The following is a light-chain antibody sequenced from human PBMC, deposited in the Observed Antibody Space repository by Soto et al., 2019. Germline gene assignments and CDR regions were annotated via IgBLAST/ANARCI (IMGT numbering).Light chain of an antibody. V-gene: IGKV1-6*02. Sequence: AIQMTQSPSSLSASVGDRVTITCRASQGIGTELGWYQLKPGKAPKLLVYGASTLQSGVLPRFSGSGSGTDFTLTISSLQPEDFATYYCQQTTSFPLTFGGGTKVEIK. CDR2: GAS. CDR1: QGIGTE. CDR3: QQTTSFPLT. J-gene: IGKJ4*01.